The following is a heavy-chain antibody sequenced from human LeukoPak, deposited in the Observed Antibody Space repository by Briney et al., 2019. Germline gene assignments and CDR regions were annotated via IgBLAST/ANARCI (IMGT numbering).Heavy chain of an antibody. J-gene: IGHJ4*02. CDR1: GDSVSRSSYY. CDR3: ARHEDSSGWCFDY. V-gene: IGHV4-61*01. D-gene: IGHD6-19*01. Sequence: SETLSLTCTVSGDSVSRSSYYWTWIRQPPGKGLEWIGYVYYSGSTNYNPSLKSRVTISVDTSKNQFSLKLSSVTAADTAVYYCARHEDSSGWCFDYWGQGTLVTVSS. CDR2: VYYSGST.